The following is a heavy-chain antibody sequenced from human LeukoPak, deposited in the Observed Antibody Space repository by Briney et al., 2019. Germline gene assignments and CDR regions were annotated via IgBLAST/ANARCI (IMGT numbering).Heavy chain of an antibody. CDR2: IIPIFGTA. J-gene: IGHJ4*02. D-gene: IGHD3-10*01. CDR1: GGTFSSYA. CDR3: ARGVDYYGSGSYFGY. V-gene: IGHV1-69*13. Sequence: SVKVSCKASGGTFSSYAISWVRQAPGQGLEWMGGIIPIFGTANYAQKFQGRVTITADESTSTAYMELRSLRSDDTAVYYCARGVDYYGSGSYFGYWGQGTLVTVSS.